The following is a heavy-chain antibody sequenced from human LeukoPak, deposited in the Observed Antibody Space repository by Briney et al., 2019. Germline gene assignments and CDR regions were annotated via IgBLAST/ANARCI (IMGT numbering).Heavy chain of an antibody. J-gene: IGHJ5*02. CDR3: AREPTLELAQHPTIWFDP. D-gene: IGHD1/OR15-1a*01. Sequence: GASVKVSFKASGYTFTSYAMNWVRQAPRQGLEWMGWINTNTGNPTYAHGFTGRFVFSLDTSVSTAYLQISSLKAEDTAVYYCAREPTLELAQHPTIWFDPWGQGTLVPVSS. V-gene: IGHV7-4-1*02. CDR1: GYTFTSYA. CDR2: INTNTGNP.